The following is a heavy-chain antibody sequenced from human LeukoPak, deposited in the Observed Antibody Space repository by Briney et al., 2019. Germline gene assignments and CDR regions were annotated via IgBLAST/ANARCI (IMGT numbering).Heavy chain of an antibody. CDR1: GYTFTSYD. Sequence: GASVKVSCKASGYTFTSYDINWVRQATGQGLEWMGWMSPNSGNTGYAQKFQGRVTMTRNTSISTAYMELSSLRSEDTAVYYCARAAAGWGYYYYYYMDVWGKGTTVTVSS. J-gene: IGHJ6*03. D-gene: IGHD6-13*01. CDR2: MSPNSGNT. CDR3: ARAAAGWGYYYYYYMDV. V-gene: IGHV1-8*01.